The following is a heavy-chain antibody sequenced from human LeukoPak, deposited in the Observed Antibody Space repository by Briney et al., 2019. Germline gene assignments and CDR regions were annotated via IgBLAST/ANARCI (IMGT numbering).Heavy chain of an antibody. Sequence: PSETLSLTCAVYGGSFSGYYWSWIRQPTGKRLEWIGEINHSGRTNYNPSLKSRVTISVDMSKNQFSLKLMSVTAADTAVYYCARDLSSSGWYYFDYWGQGTLVTVSS. D-gene: IGHD6-19*01. CDR3: ARDLSSSGWYYFDY. V-gene: IGHV4-34*01. J-gene: IGHJ4*02. CDR2: INHSGRT. CDR1: GGSFSGYY.